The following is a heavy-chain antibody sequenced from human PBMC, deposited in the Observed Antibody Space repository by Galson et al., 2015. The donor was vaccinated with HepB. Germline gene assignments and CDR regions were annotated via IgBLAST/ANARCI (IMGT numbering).Heavy chain of an antibody. CDR1: GLTFSDHW. J-gene: IGHJ1*01. Sequence: SLRLSCAASGLTFSDHWMHWVRQAPGKGLIWVSRIKYDGRSTTYADSVKGRFTISRDNAKNTLSLHMSSLRAEDTAVYFCVTGPSVGSTVKGCFQHWGQGSLVTVSS. CDR3: VTGPSVGSTVKGCFQH. CDR2: IKYDGRST. V-gene: IGHV3-74*01. D-gene: IGHD1-1*01.